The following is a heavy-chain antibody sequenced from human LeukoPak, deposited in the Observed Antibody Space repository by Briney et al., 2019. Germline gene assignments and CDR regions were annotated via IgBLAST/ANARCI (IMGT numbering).Heavy chain of an antibody. V-gene: IGHV4-38-2*02. CDR2: IYHSGST. J-gene: IGHJ4*02. D-gene: IGHD2-15*01. CDR1: GYSISSGYY. CDR3: ARDSRGLPLG. Sequence: PSETLSLTCAVSGYSISSGYYWGWIRQPPGKGLEWIGSIYHSGSTYYNPSLKSRVTMSVDTSKNQFSLKLSSVTAADTAVYYCARDSRGLPLGWGQGALVTVSS.